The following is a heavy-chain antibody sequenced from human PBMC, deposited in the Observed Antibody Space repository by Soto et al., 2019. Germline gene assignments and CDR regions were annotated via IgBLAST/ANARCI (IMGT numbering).Heavy chain of an antibody. J-gene: IGHJ6*03. Sequence: EVQLVESGGGLVKPGGSLRLSCAASGFTFSSYSMNWDRQAPGKGLEWVSSISSSSSYIYYADSVKGRFTISRDNAKNSLYLQMNSLRAEDTAVYYCARDPTDYGDYGAYYYYYMDVWGKGTTVTVSS. CDR2: ISSSSSYI. D-gene: IGHD4-17*01. V-gene: IGHV3-21*01. CDR3: ARDPTDYGDYGAYYYYYMDV. CDR1: GFTFSSYS.